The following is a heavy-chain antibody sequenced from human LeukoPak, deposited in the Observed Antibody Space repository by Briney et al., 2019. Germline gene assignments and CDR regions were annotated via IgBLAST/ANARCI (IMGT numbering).Heavy chain of an antibody. CDR2: IIPIFGTA. Sequence: SVKVSCKASGGTFSSYAISWVRQAPGQGLEWMGGIIPIFGTANYAQKFQGRVTITADKSTSTAYMELSSLRSEDTAVYYCARVRVPAGHPNDAFDIWGQGTMVTVSS. D-gene: IGHD2-2*01. J-gene: IGHJ3*02. CDR1: GGTFSSYA. V-gene: IGHV1-69*06. CDR3: ARVRVPAGHPNDAFDI.